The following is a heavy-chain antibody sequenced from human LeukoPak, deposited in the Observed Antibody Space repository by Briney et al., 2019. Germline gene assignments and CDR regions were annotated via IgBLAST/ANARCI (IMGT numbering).Heavy chain of an antibody. D-gene: IGHD3-22*01. V-gene: IGHV1-2*02. CDR1: GYTFTGYY. Sequence: ASVKVSCKASGYTFTGYYMHWVRQAPGQGLEWMGWINPNSGGTNYAQKFQGRVTMTRDTSISTAYMELSRLRSDDTAVYYCARDLYYDSSGYWAYWGQGTLVTVSS. CDR3: ARDLYYDSSGYWAY. J-gene: IGHJ4*02. CDR2: INPNSGGT.